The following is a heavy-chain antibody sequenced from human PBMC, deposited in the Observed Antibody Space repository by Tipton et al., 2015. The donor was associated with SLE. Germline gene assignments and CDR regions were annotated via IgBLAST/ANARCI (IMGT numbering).Heavy chain of an antibody. CDR3: ARKVNGQRWLQWGAFDI. Sequence: TLSLTCTVSGGSISSYYWSWIRQPPGKGLEWIGYTYYSGSTNYNPSLKSRVTISVDTSKNQFSLKLSSVTAADTAVYYCARKVNGQRWLQWGAFDIWGQGTMVTVSS. V-gene: IGHV4-59*01. D-gene: IGHD5-24*01. CDR2: TYYSGST. CDR1: GGSISSYY. J-gene: IGHJ3*02.